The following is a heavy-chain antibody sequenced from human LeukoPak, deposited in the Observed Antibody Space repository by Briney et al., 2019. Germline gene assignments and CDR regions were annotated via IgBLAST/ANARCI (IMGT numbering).Heavy chain of an antibody. J-gene: IGHJ4*01. V-gene: IGHV3-21*01. CDR3: ARDREQWLVLFDY. CDR1: GFTFSSYS. D-gene: IGHD6-19*01. CDR2: ISSSSSYI. Sequence: GGSLRLSCAASGFTFSSYSMNWVRQAPGKGLEWVSSISSSSSYIYYADSVKGRFTISRDNAKNSLYLQMNSLRAEDTAVYYCARDREQWLVLFDYWGNGTLVTVSS.